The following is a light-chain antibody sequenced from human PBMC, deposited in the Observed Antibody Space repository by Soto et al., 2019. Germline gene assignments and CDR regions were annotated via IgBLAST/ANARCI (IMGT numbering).Light chain of an antibody. Sequence: AIQLTQSPSSLSASVGDRVTITCRASQGISSALAWYQQKPGKAPNLLIYAASSLQSGVPSRFSGSGSGTDFTLTISSLQPEDFATYYCQQADTFPLTFGGGTKVDIK. CDR3: QQADTFPLT. V-gene: IGKV1-13*02. J-gene: IGKJ4*01. CDR1: QGISSA. CDR2: AAS.